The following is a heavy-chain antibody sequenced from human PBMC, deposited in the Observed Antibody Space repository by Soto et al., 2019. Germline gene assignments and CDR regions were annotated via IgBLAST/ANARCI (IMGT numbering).Heavy chain of an antibody. J-gene: IGHJ4*02. CDR3: ARGGSGDIVVVAAIDY. Sequence: QVQLQESGPGLVKPSQTLSLTCSVSGGSISSGDYYWSWVRQHPGKGLEWIGYIFYSGSTYYNPSLKCRVTISVDTSKNQFSLKLSSVTAADTAVYYCARGGSGDIVVVAAIDYWGQGTLVTVSS. V-gene: IGHV4-31*03. D-gene: IGHD2-15*01. CDR1: GGSISSGDYY. CDR2: IFYSGST.